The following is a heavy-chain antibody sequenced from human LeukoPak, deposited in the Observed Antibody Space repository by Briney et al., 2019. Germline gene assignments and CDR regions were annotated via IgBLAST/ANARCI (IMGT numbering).Heavy chain of an antibody. V-gene: IGHV4-31*03. CDR3: ARIAARSIGY. D-gene: IGHD6-6*01. CDR2: IYYSGST. Sequence: SETLSLTCTVSGGSISSGGYYWSWIRLHPGKGLEWIGYIYYSGSTYYNPSLKSRVTISVDTSKNQFSLKLSSVTAADTAVYYCARIAARSIGYWGQGTLVTVSS. CDR1: GGSISSGGYY. J-gene: IGHJ4*02.